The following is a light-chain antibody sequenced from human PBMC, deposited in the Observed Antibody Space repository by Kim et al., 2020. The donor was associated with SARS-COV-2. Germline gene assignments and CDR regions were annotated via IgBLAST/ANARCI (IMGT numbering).Light chain of an antibody. Sequence: GQSITISCTGTSSDVGGYNYVSWYQQHPGKAPKLMIYDVSNWPSGVSNRFSGSKSGNTASLTISGLQAEDEADYYCSSYTSSSTRVFGGWTKLTVL. CDR1: SSDVGGYNY. CDR2: DVS. V-gene: IGLV2-14*03. J-gene: IGLJ3*02. CDR3: SSYTSSSTRV.